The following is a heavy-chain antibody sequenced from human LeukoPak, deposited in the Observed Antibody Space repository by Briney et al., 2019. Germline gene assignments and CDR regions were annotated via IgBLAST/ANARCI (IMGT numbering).Heavy chain of an antibody. J-gene: IGHJ4*02. CDR1: GGSISSGDCY. Sequence: PLETLSLTCTVSGGSISSGDCYWSWIRQPPGKGLKWIGYIYYSGSTYYNPSLKSRVTISVDTSKNQFSLKLSSVTAADTAVYYCARWSIVGAYDLFDYWGQGTLVTVSS. V-gene: IGHV4-30-4*01. D-gene: IGHD1-26*01. CDR3: ARWSIVGAYDLFDY. CDR2: IYYSGST.